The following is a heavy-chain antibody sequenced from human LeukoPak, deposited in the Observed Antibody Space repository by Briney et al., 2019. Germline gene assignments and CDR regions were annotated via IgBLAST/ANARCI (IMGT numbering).Heavy chain of an antibody. J-gene: IGHJ4*02. Sequence: PGASLRLSCAASGFTFSSYAMSWVRQAPGKGLEWVSAISGSGGSTYYADSVKGRFTISRDNSKNTLYPQMNRLRAEDTAVYYCAKFSGVVPAAPIDYWGQGTLVTVSS. CDR2: ISGSGGST. CDR1: GFTFSSYA. CDR3: AKFSGVVPAAPIDY. V-gene: IGHV3-23*01. D-gene: IGHD2-2*01.